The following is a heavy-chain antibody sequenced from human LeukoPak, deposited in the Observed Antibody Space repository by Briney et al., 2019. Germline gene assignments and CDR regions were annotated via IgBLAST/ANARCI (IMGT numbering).Heavy chain of an antibody. V-gene: IGHV3-7*03. CDR1: GFTFSSSW. Sequence: QPGGSLRLSCVASGFTFSSSWMSWVRRAPGKGLEWVANIKQDGTEEYYVDSVRGRFSISIDNAKNSLYLQMNSLRAEDTAVYYCARDPCHGALDYWGQGALVTVSS. CDR2: IKQDGTEE. J-gene: IGHJ4*02. CDR3: ARDPCHGALDY. D-gene: IGHD2-2*01.